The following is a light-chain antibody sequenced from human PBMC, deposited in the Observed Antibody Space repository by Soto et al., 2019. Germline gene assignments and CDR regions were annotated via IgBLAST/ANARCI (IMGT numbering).Light chain of an antibody. V-gene: IGLV2-8*01. Sequence: QSVLTQPPSASGSPGQSVTISCTGTSSDVGGYNYVSWYQQHPGKAPKLMIYEVSNRPSGVPDRFSGSKSGNTASLTVSGLQAEDEADYYCNSYAGSNHVVFGGGTKLTVL. CDR2: EVS. CDR1: SSDVGGYNY. J-gene: IGLJ2*01. CDR3: NSYAGSNHVV.